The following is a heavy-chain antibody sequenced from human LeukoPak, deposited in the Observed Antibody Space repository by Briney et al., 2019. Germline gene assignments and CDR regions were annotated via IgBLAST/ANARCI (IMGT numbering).Heavy chain of an antibody. CDR2: IPNDGSKT. Sequence: PGGSLRLSCAASGFSFSSYAMHWVRQAPGKGVEWVAAIPNDGSKTYYADSVKGRFTISRDNSKNTLYLQMNSLRTEDTAVYYCANERGYNYGYSFDYWGQGTLVTVSS. D-gene: IGHD5-18*01. J-gene: IGHJ4*02. CDR3: ANERGYNYGYSFDY. V-gene: IGHV3-30-3*02. CDR1: GFSFSSYA.